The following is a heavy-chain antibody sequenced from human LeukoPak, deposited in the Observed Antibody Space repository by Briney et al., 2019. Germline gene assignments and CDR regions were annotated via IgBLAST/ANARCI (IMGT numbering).Heavy chain of an antibody. J-gene: IGHJ4*02. CDR3: ARAMEPYYDSNGCDY. V-gene: IGHV3-7*01. CDR2: IKQDGSEK. D-gene: IGHD3-22*01. CDR1: GFTFSSYW. Sequence: GGSLRLSCVPSGFTFSSYWMSWVRQAPGKGLEWVANIKQDGSEKYYVGSVKGRFIISRDNAKNSLYLQMNSLRAEDTAVYYCARAMEPYYDSNGCDYWGQGTPVTVSS.